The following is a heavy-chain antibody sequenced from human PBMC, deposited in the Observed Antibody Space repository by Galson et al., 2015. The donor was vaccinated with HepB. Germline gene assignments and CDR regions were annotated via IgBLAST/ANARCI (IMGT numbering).Heavy chain of an antibody. CDR1: GFIFSTYT. CDR2: ISYDGTNK. J-gene: IGHJ4*02. D-gene: IGHD6-19*01. CDR3: ARVHRSGKDYFDY. Sequence: SLRLSCAASGFIFSTYTMHWVRRAPGKGLEWVAVISYDGTNKHYADSVKGRFTIPRDNSKNTLYLQMNSLRPEDTAVYYCARVHRSGKDYFDYWGQGALVTVSS. V-gene: IGHV3-30*04.